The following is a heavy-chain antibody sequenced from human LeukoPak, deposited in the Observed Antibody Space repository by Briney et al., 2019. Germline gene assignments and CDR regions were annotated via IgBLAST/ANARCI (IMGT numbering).Heavy chain of an antibody. D-gene: IGHD3-16*02. Sequence: SETLSLTCTVSGGSISSGGYSWSWIRQPPGKGLEWIGYIYHSGSTYYNPPLKSRVTISVDRSKNQFSLKLSSVTAADTAVYYCARALSGRPKGDAFDIWGQGTMVTVSS. J-gene: IGHJ3*02. V-gene: IGHV4-30-2*01. CDR3: ARALSGRPKGDAFDI. CDR2: IYHSGST. CDR1: GGSISSGGYS.